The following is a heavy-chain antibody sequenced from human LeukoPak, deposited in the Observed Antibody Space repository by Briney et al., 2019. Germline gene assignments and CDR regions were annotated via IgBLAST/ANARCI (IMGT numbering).Heavy chain of an antibody. Sequence: SETLSLTCSVSGVSISTYSWSWIRQPPGKALEWIGYIYSSGSTSYNPSLKRRVTMSVDTAKNQCSLSLSSVAAADTAVYYGARWFCSSNTCYYMDVWGKGTTVTVSS. CDR1: GVSISTYS. V-gene: IGHV4-59*01. D-gene: IGHD2-2*01. CDR2: IYSSGST. CDR3: ARWFCSSNTCYYMDV. J-gene: IGHJ6*03.